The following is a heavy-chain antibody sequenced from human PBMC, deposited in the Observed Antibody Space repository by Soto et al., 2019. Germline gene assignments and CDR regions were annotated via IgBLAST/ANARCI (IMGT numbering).Heavy chain of an antibody. CDR3: ARVDILTGYHY. D-gene: IGHD3-9*01. V-gene: IGHV4-30-4*01. J-gene: IGHJ4*02. CDR2: IYYTGSA. Sequence: SETLSLTCTVSGGSINSGDFYWSWIRQPPGKGLEWIGYIYYTGSAYYNPSLKSRVTISIDTSKNQFSLNLTSVTAADTAVHYCARVDILTGYHYWGQGTLVTV. CDR1: GGSINSGDFY.